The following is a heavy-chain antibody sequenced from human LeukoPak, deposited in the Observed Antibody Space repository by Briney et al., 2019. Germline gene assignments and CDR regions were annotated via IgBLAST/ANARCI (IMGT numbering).Heavy chain of an antibody. V-gene: IGHV3-23*01. Sequence: GGSLRLSCAASGFIFSSYTMNWVRQAPAKGLEWVSAISGSGGSTYYADSVKGRFTISRDNSKNTLYLQMNSLRAEDTAVYYCAKARDIVVVTAIDDYWGQGTLVTVSS. CDR2: ISGSGGST. J-gene: IGHJ4*02. CDR3: AKARDIVVVTAIDDY. D-gene: IGHD2-21*02. CDR1: GFIFSSYT.